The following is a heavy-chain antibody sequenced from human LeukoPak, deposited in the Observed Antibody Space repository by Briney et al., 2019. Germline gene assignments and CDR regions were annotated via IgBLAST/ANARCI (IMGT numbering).Heavy chain of an antibody. CDR2: IRSKAYGGTT. J-gene: IGHJ4*02. D-gene: IGHD6-19*01. V-gene: IGHV3-49*04. CDR3: TRDRRYSSGGDTNRFDY. Sequence: GGSLRLSCAASGFTFSTYAMSWVRQAPGKGLEWVGFIRSKAYGGTTEYAASVKGRFTISRDDSKSIAYLQMNSLKTEDTAVYYCTRDRRYSSGGDTNRFDYWGQGTLVTVSS. CDR1: GFTFSTYA.